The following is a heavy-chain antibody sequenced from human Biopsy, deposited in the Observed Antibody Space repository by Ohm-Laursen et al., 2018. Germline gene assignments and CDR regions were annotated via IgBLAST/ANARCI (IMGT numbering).Heavy chain of an antibody. J-gene: IGHJ6*02. CDR1: GGSISSDY. Sequence: SDTLSLTCTVSGGSISSDYWSWIRQTPGKGLEWIGYIYYSGSTNYNPSLKSRVTISVDTSKNQFSLRLHSATAADPAVYYCARATNSSGCAYYYFYCMDVWGQGTTVTVSS. D-gene: IGHD2/OR15-2a*01. CDR3: ARATNSSGCAYYYFYCMDV. CDR2: IYYSGST. V-gene: IGHV4-59*07.